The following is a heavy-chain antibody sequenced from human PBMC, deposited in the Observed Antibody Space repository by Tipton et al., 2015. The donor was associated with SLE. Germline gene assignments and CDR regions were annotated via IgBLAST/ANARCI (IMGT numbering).Heavy chain of an antibody. CDR1: GGSFSGYF. CDR3: ARGGSKHYDFWGRQMGPHAFDI. Sequence: TLSLTCAVYGGSFSGYFWSWIRQLPDKGLEWIGEINHRGTTNCNPSLKSRVTISVDTSKNQFSLKLRSVTAADTAVYYCARGGSKHYDFWGRQMGPHAFDIWGQETKVSVSS. D-gene: IGHD3-3*01. V-gene: IGHV4-34*01. J-gene: IGHJ3*02. CDR2: INHRGTT.